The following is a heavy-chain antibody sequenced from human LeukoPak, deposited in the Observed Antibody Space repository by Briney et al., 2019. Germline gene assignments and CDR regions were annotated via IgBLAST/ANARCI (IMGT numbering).Heavy chain of an antibody. J-gene: IGHJ4*02. CDR3: AIKRSYGDYEPVDY. CDR1: GATFSSYA. V-gene: IGHV1-69*04. CDR2: IIPILGIA. Sequence: SVKVSCKASGATFSSYAISWVRQAPGQGLEWMGRIIPILGIANYAQKFQGRVTITADKSTSTAYMELSSLRSEDTAVYYCAIKRSYGDYEPVDYWGQGTLVTVSS. D-gene: IGHD4-17*01.